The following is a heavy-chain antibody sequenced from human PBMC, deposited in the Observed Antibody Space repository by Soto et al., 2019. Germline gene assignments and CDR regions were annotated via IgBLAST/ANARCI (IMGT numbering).Heavy chain of an antibody. CDR2: IYPGDSDT. V-gene: IGHV5-51*01. D-gene: IGHD1-1*01. CDR3: ASFSLGEQPFGC. CDR1: GYSFIRYW. Sequence: GESLKISCKTSGYSFIRYWIGWVRQTPGKGLEWMGIIYPGDSDTRYSPSFQGQVTISVDRSISTAYLQWCSLKASDTAMYYCASFSLGEQPFGCWGKGTLIIFSS. J-gene: IGHJ4*02.